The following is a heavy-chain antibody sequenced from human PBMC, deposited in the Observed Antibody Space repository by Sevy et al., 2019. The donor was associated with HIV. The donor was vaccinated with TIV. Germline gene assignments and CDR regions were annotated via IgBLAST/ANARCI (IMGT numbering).Heavy chain of an antibody. CDR1: GFTFSSYS. Sequence: GGSLRLSCAASGFTFSSYSMNWVRQAPGKGLEWVSYISSSSSTIYYADSGKGRLTISRDNAKNSLYLQMNSPGDEDTAVYYCARDLDPYYYYGMDVWGQGTTVTVSS. J-gene: IGHJ6*02. V-gene: IGHV3-48*02. CDR3: ARDLDPYYYYGMDV. CDR2: ISSSSSTI.